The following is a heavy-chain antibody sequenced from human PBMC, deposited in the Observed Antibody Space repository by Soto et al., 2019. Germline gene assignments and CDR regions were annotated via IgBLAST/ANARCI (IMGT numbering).Heavy chain of an antibody. Sequence: GGSLRLSCAASGFSFGSYALSWVRQAPGKGLEWASTISGSDGKTFYADSVKGRFSISRDTSQSTLYLQMNGLRADDTAMYYCARWSYLDYWGQGTRVTVSS. D-gene: IGHD3-3*01. V-gene: IGHV3-23*01. CDR1: GFSFGSYA. CDR2: ISGSDGKT. J-gene: IGHJ4*02. CDR3: ARWSYLDY.